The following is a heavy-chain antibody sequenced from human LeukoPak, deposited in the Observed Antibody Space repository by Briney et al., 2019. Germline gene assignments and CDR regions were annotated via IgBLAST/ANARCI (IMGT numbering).Heavy chain of an antibody. Sequence: SETLSLTCTVSGGSISSYYWSWIRQPAGKGLEWIGRIYTSGSTNYNPSLKSRATMSVDTSKNQFSLKLSSVTAADTAVYYCARGGRGYSYGYFDYWGQGTLVTVSS. D-gene: IGHD5-18*01. CDR3: ARGGRGYSYGYFDY. CDR1: GGSISSYY. J-gene: IGHJ4*02. V-gene: IGHV4-4*07. CDR2: IYTSGST.